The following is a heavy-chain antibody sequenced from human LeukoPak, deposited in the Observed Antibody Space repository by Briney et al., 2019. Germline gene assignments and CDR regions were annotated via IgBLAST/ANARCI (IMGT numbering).Heavy chain of an antibody. D-gene: IGHD3-22*01. J-gene: IGHJ4*02. CDR1: GGTFGSYA. V-gene: IGHV1-69*04. CDR2: IIPILGIA. CDR3: AGSSGYSNFDY. Sequence: SVKVSCKASGGTFGSYAISWVRQAPGQGLEWMGRIIPILGIANYAQKFQGRVTITADKSTSTAYMELSSLRSEDTAVYYCAGSSGYSNFDYWGQGTLVTVSS.